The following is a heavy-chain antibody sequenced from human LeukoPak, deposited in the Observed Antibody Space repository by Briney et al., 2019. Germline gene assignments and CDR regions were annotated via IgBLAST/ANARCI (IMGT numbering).Heavy chain of an antibody. CDR2: ISSTGSTI. CDR3: AELGITMIGGV. V-gene: IGHV3-48*03. Sequence: GGCLRLSCAPPGVSSSRYEMNWVRQAPGEGRGWVSYISSTGSTIYYADSVKGRFTISRDNAKNSLYLQMNSLRAEDTAVYYCAELGITMIGGVWGKGTTVTISS. D-gene: IGHD3-10*02. J-gene: IGHJ6*04. CDR1: GVSSSRYE.